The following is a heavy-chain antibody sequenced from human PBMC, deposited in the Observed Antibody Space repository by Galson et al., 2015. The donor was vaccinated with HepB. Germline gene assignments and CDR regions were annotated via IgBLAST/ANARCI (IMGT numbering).Heavy chain of an antibody. J-gene: IGHJ6*02. CDR3: AKDVMVGIVGWLQLPLGMDV. Sequence: SLRLSCAASGFTFSSYGMHWVRQAPGKGLEWVAVISYDGSNKYYADSVKGRFTISRDNSKNTLYLQMNSLRAEDTAVYYCAKDVMVGIVGWLQLPLGMDVWGQGTTVTASS. V-gene: IGHV3-30*18. CDR2: ISYDGSNK. CDR1: GFTFSSYG. D-gene: IGHD5-24*01.